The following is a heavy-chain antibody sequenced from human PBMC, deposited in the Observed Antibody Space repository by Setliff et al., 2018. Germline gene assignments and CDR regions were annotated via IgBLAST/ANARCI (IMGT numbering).Heavy chain of an antibody. V-gene: IGHV3-74*01. CDR1: GFTFSSHW. CDR3: TRARDGVPPLNYNFWSGNFEF. J-gene: IGHJ4*02. Sequence: GVSLRLSCAASGFTFSSHWMHWVRQVPGKGLAWVSQINPDATTNYYADSVKGRFTISRDNSKYSLYLHMNSLRAEDTAVYYCTRARDGVPPLNYNFWSGNFEFWGQGTLVTVSS. D-gene: IGHD3-3*01. CDR2: INPDATTN.